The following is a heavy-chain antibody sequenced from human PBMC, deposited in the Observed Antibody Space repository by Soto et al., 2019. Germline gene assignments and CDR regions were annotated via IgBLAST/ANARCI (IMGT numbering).Heavy chain of an antibody. CDR2: IYHIGST. J-gene: IGHJ5*02. V-gene: IGHV4-4*02. D-gene: IGHD6-6*01. CDR3: ARGRSLEYRSLVLVS. Sequence: QVQLQESGTGLVKPSGTLSLTCAVSGGSISSGNWWSWVRQPPGKGLEWIGEIYHIGSTNYDPSLDGRVTISVDKSKNQFSLGLSSVTAADTAVYYCARGRSLEYRSLVLVSWGQGILVTVSS. CDR1: GGSISSGNW.